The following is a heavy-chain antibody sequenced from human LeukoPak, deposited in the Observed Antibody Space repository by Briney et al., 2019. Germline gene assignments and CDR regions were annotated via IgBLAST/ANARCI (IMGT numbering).Heavy chain of an antibody. Sequence: GGTVRLALFPPVLNKRSLLMQLDRQAPGKGLEWVAFIRHDESNKFYADSVKSRFTISRDNSKNTLYLQMSSLRAEDTALYYSVNERVGPPQEDLIDGWGKGTSVTVSS. CDR3: VNERVGPPQEDLIDG. CDR1: VLNKRSLL. D-gene: IGHD1-26*01. V-gene: IGHV3-30*02. CDR2: IRHDESNK. J-gene: IGHJ6*04.